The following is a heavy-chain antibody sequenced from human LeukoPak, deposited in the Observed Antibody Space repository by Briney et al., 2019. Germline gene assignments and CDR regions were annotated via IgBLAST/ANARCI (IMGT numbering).Heavy chain of an antibody. V-gene: IGHV1-18*01. J-gene: IGHJ3*02. Sequence: AGVKVTRQGSGYTFTSCGISWVGQARGQGLEWMGWTSAYDGNTNYAQKFQGRVTMTTDTSTSTAYMELRSLRSDDTAVYYCARDPPYGSGQNAFDIWGQGTMVTVSS. CDR2: TSAYDGNT. CDR3: ARDPPYGSGQNAFDI. D-gene: IGHD3-10*01. CDR1: GYTFTSCG.